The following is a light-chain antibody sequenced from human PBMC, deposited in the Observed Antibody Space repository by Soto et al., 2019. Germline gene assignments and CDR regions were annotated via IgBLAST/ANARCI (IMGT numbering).Light chain of an antibody. CDR1: QSVSSY. CDR2: DAS. V-gene: IGKV3-11*01. J-gene: IGKJ1*01. Sequence: PRIMTKSPGERATLSCRASQSVSSYFAWYQQKPGQAPRLLIYDASNSATGGPARFSGSGSGTDFPLTISSLEPEDFAVYYCQQRSYLPVTFGQGTKVDIK. CDR3: QQRSYLPVT.